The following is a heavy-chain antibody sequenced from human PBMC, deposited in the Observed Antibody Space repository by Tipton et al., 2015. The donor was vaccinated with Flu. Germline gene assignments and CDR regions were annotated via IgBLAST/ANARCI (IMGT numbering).Heavy chain of an antibody. CDR3: ARARKDSPARNYYYYYMDV. CDR1: GGSFSGYY. Sequence: TLSLTCAVYGGSFSGYYWSWIRQPPGKGLEWIGEINHSGSTNYNPSLKSRVTISVDTSKNQFSLKLSSVTAADTAVYYCARARKDSPARNYYYYYMDVWGKGTTVTVSS. D-gene: IGHD3/OR15-3a*01. CDR2: INHSGST. J-gene: IGHJ6*03. V-gene: IGHV4-34*01.